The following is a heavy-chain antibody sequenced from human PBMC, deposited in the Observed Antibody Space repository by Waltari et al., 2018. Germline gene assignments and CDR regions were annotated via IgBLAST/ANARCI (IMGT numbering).Heavy chain of an antibody. CDR3: VQLPGY. D-gene: IGHD2-15*01. J-gene: IGHJ4*02. CDR2: RYYSGST. Sequence: QVQLQESGPGLVKPSETLSLTCTVPGGSIDSSHNSWGWIRQPPGKGLEWIGSRYYSGSTYYNPSLKSRVTISVDTSKNQFSLNLSSVTAADTAVYYCVQLPGYWGQGTLVTVSS. CDR1: GGSIDSSHNS. V-gene: IGHV4-39*01.